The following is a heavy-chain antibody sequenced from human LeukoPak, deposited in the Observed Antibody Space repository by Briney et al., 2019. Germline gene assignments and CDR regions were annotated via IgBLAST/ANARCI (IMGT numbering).Heavy chain of an antibody. D-gene: IGHD4-17*01. CDR2: IFTSGST. J-gene: IGHJ4*02. V-gene: IGHV4-61*09. Sequence: SETLSLTCTVSGGSISSGSYSWSWIRQPAGKGLEWIGHIFTSGSTNYNPSLKSRVTMSIDTSKNQFSLNLNSVTAADTAVYYCAREDFGDSIDYWGQGTLVTVSS. CDR1: GGSISSGSYS. CDR3: AREDFGDSIDY.